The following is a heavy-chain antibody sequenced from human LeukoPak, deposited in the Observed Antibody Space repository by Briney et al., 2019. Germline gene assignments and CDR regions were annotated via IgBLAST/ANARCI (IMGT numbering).Heavy chain of an antibody. J-gene: IGHJ5*02. CDR1: GGTFSSYA. V-gene: IGHV1-69*06. D-gene: IGHD3-10*01. CDR2: IIPIFGTA. CDR3: ARAGVLWFGELLAPHWFDP. Sequence: SVKVSCKASGGTFSSYAISWVRQAPGQGLEWMGGIIPIFGTANYAQKFQGRVTITADKSTSTAYMELSSLRSEDTAVYYCARAGVLWFGELLAPHWFDPWGQGTLVTVSS.